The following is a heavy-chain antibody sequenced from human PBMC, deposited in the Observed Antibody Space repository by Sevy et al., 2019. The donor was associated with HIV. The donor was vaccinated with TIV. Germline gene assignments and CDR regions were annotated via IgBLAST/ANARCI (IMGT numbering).Heavy chain of an antibody. CDR1: GYTFTGYY. CDR2: INPDSGGP. CDR3: VRDDRDGYFDY. V-gene: IGHV1-2*02. Sequence: ASVKVACKASGYTFTGYYMHWVRQAPGQGLGWMGWINPDSGGPNYAPKFQGRVTLTRDTSMSTAYMELSRLKSDDTAVYYCVRDDRDGYFDYWGQGTLVTVSS. J-gene: IGHJ4*02.